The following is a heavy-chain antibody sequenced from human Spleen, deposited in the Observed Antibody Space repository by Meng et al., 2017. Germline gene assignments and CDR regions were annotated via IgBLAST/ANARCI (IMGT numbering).Heavy chain of an antibody. CDR3: ARGPTTMAHDLDY. Sequence: QAELVQGGTELLHPSEALSLPCVVSGGALSDYYRGWVRQPPGKGLELIGEINHSGTTNYNPSLESRATISVDTSQNNLSLKLSSVTAADSAVYYCARGPTTMAHDLDYWGQGTLVTVSS. J-gene: IGHJ4*02. D-gene: IGHD4-11*01. CDR1: GGALSDYY. CDR2: INHSGTT. V-gene: IGHV4-34*01.